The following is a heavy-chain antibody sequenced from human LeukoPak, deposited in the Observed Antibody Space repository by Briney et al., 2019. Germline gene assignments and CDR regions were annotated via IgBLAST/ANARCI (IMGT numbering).Heavy chain of an antibody. Sequence: GGSLRLSCAASGFTFSSYSMNWVRQAPGKGLEWVSSISSSSSYIYYADSVKGRFTISRDNAKNSLYLQMNSLRAEDTAVYYCARDPPHRAAAGPLVDYWGQGTLVTVSS. D-gene: IGHD6-13*01. V-gene: IGHV3-21*01. CDR3: ARDPPHRAAAGPLVDY. J-gene: IGHJ4*02. CDR1: GFTFSSYS. CDR2: ISSSSSYI.